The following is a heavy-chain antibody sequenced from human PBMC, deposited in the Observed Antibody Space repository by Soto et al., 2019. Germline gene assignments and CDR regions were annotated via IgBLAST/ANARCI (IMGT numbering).Heavy chain of an antibody. J-gene: IGHJ3*01. D-gene: IGHD2-2*01. Sequence: QVHLVQSGAEVKKPGSSVKVSCKAAGGTFSTYTLIWVRQAPGQGLEWMGRIIPMLTVTNSAQKCQGRVTLTADKSTKTAFMELTSLRSDDTAVYYCSIGSWSAETFDVWGQGTMVTVSS. V-gene: IGHV1-69*02. CDR2: IIPMLTVT. CDR1: GGTFSTYT. CDR3: SIGSWSAETFDV.